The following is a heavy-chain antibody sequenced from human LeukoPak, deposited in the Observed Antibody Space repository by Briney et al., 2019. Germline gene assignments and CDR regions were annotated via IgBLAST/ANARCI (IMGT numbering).Heavy chain of an antibody. Sequence: ASVKVSCKASGYTFTGYYMHWVRQAPGQGLEWMGGIIPIFGTANYAQKFQGRVTITADKSTSTAYMELSSLRSEDTAVYYCANLLSNVDINWFDPWGQGTLVTVSS. CDR1: GYTFTGYY. CDR2: IIPIFGTA. CDR3: ANLLSNVDINWFDP. J-gene: IGHJ5*02. V-gene: IGHV1-69*06. D-gene: IGHD5-12*01.